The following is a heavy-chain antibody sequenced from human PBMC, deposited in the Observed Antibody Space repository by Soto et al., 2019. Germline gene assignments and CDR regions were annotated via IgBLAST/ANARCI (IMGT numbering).Heavy chain of an antibody. J-gene: IGHJ6*02. V-gene: IGHV3-74*01. CDR2: INSDGSIT. CDR1: GFTFSSYW. CDR3: ARDLSDYHGMDV. Sequence: PGGSLRLSCAASGFTFSSYWMHWVRQTPGKGPVWVSRINSDGSITNYADSVKGRFIISRDNAKNTLYLQMNSLRDEDTAVYYCARDLSDYHGMDVWGQGTTVTVSS.